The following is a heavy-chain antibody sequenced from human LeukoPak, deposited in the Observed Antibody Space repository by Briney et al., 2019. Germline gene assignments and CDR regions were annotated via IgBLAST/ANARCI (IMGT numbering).Heavy chain of an antibody. D-gene: IGHD3-22*01. V-gene: IGHV3-13*01. Sequence: GGSLRLSCAASGFTFSSYDMHWVRQATGKGLEWVSAIGTAGDTYYPGSVKGRFTISRENAKNSLYLQMNSLRAGDTAVYYCARGYYDSSGYYRYYFDYWGQGTLVTVSS. CDR2: IGTAGDT. CDR1: GFTFSSYD. J-gene: IGHJ4*02. CDR3: ARGYYDSSGYYRYYFDY.